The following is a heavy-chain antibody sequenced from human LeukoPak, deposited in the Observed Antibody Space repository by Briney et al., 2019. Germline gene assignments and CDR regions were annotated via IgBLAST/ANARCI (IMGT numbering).Heavy chain of an antibody. Sequence: GASVKVSCKASGYTFTGYYMHWVRQAPGQGLEWMGWINPNSGGTNYAQKFQSRVTMTRDTSISTAYMELSRLRSDDTGVYYCARGSTARYYYDSSGYYRGAFDYWGQGTLVTVSS. J-gene: IGHJ4*02. CDR3: ARGSTARYYYDSSGYYRGAFDY. D-gene: IGHD3-22*01. V-gene: IGHV1-2*02. CDR2: INPNSGGT. CDR1: GYTFTGYY.